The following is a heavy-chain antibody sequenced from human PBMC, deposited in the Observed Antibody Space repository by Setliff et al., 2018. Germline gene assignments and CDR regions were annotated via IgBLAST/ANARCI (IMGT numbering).Heavy chain of an antibody. CDR1: GGPFSDYY. CDR2: INPSGTT. J-gene: IGHJ4*02. CDR3: RFWSYVYKNDY. V-gene: IGHV4-34*01. Sequence: PSETLSLTCTFYGGPFSDYYWGWVRQTPGKGLEWIAEINPSGTTNYIPSLKSRLTTSVDTSKRQFSLKLISVTAADTAVYYCRFWSYVYKNDYWAQGTLVTVSS. D-gene: IGHD3-16*01.